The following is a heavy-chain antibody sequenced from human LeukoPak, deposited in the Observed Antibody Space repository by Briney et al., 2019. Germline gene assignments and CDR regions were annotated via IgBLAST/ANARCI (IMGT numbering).Heavy chain of an antibody. CDR2: IRSDGSSK. Sequence: GGSLRLSCAASGFTFSSFGLHWVRQAPGKGLEWVALIRSDGSSKNYADSVKGRFTISRDTSKNTVHLQMNNLRAEDTAVYYCAKWSGDYPSYYLDDWGQGTLVTVSS. V-gene: IGHV3-30*02. CDR3: AKWSGDYPSYYLDD. J-gene: IGHJ4*02. D-gene: IGHD4-17*01. CDR1: GFTFSSFG.